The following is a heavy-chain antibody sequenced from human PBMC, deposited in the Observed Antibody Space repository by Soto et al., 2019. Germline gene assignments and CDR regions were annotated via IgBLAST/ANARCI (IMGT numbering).Heavy chain of an antibody. Sequence: GGSLRLSCAGSGFTFSNAWMNWVRQPPGKGLEWVGRIRSKADGGTTDYAAPVKGRFTFSRDDSINTLFPQMNSLKTEDTAVYYCTTSISGLVTGHWGQGTQVTVSS. CDR1: GFTFSNAW. V-gene: IGHV3-15*07. D-gene: IGHD3-3*01. CDR3: TTSISGLVTGH. J-gene: IGHJ4*02. CDR2: IRSKADGGTT.